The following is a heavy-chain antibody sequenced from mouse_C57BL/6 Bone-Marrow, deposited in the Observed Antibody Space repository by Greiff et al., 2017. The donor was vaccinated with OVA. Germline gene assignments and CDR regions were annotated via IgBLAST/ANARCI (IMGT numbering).Heavy chain of an antibody. CDR3: ASGIYYDYDVGGGYAMDY. D-gene: IGHD2-4*01. CDR1: GYSITSGYY. V-gene: IGHV3-6*01. J-gene: IGHJ4*01. Sequence: EVQLVESGPGLVKPSQSLSLTCSVTGYSITSGYYWNWIRQFPGNKLEWMGYISYDGSNNYNPSLKNRISITRDTSKNQFFLKLNSVTTEDTATYYCASGIYYDYDVGGGYAMDYWGQGTSVTVSS. CDR2: ISYDGSN.